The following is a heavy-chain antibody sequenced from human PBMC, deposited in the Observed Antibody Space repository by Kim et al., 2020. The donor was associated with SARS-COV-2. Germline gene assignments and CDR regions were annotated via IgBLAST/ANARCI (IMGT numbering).Heavy chain of an antibody. CDR3: ARHGRGGYNIGGVDY. D-gene: IGHD5-12*01. CDR1: GYSFTSYW. CDR2: IYPGDSDT. Sequence: GESLKISRKGSGYSFTSYWIGWVRQTPGKGLEWMGIIYPGDSDTRYSPSFQGQVTISADKSISTAYLQWSSLKASDTAMYYCARHGRGGYNIGGVDYWGQGTLVTVSS. J-gene: IGHJ4*02. V-gene: IGHV5-51*01.